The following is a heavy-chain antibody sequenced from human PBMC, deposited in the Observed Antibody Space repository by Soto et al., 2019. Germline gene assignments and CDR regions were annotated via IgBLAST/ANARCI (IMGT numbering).Heavy chain of an antibody. CDR1: GASMNSYH. D-gene: IGHD6-13*01. V-gene: IGHV4-4*07. Sequence: SETLSLTCTVSGASMNSYHWSWIRQPAGKGLEWIGHTHSSGSTYYNPSLKSRVTMSVDTSKNQFSLRLMSLTAADTAVYYCARDQGVAAAGITWFDPWGQGSLVTVSS. J-gene: IGHJ5*02. CDR3: ARDQGVAAAGITWFDP. CDR2: THSSGST.